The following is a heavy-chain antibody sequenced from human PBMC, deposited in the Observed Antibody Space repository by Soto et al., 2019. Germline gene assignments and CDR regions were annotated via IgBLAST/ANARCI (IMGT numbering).Heavy chain of an antibody. Sequence: EVQLLESGGGLVQPGGSLRLSCAASGFTFSSYAMSWVRQAPGKGLEWVSAISGSGGSTYYADSVKGRFTISRDNSKTTLYLQMNSLRAEDTAVYYCASVGYGDPRPGGVDVWGQGTTVTVSS. CDR3: ASVGYGDPRPGGVDV. J-gene: IGHJ6*02. CDR1: GFTFSSYA. CDR2: ISGSGGST. V-gene: IGHV3-23*01. D-gene: IGHD4-17*01.